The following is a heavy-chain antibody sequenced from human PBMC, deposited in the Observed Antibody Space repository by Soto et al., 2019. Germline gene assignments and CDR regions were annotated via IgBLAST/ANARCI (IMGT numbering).Heavy chain of an antibody. Sequence: SETLSLTCTVSGGSISSGGYYWSWIRQHPGKGLEWIGYIYYSGSTYYNPSLKSRVTISVDTSKNQFSLKLSSVTAADTAVYYCAKRKFFCISTGAHRDLFAFWARGTMVP. V-gene: IGHV4-31*03. CDR1: GGSISSGGYY. D-gene: IGHD2-2*01. CDR3: AKRKFFCISTGAHRDLFAF. J-gene: IGHJ3*01. CDR2: IYYSGST.